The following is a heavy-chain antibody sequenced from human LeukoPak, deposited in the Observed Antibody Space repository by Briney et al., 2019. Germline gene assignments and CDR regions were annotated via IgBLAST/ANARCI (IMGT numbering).Heavy chain of an antibody. Sequence: PSETLSLTCAVSGGSISSSNWWSWVRQPPGKGLEWIGEIYHSGSTNYNPSLKSRVTISVDKSKNQFSLKLSSVTAADTAVYYCAREYSSGWYIVDYYYGMDVWGQGTTVTVSS. CDR1: GGSISSSNW. V-gene: IGHV4-4*02. CDR2: IYHSGST. D-gene: IGHD6-19*01. CDR3: AREYSSGWYIVDYYYGMDV. J-gene: IGHJ6*02.